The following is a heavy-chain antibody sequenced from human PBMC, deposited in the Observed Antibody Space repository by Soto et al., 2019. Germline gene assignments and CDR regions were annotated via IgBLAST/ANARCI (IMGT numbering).Heavy chain of an antibody. D-gene: IGHD3-22*01. CDR1: GFTFNSYG. V-gene: IGHV3-30*18. CDR3: AKDTYYYDSTGYYVFDD. Sequence: VQLVESGGGVVQPGTSLRLSCAASGFTFNSYGMHWVRQAPGKGLEWVAGISYDGSNKHYADSVKGRLTISRDNSKNTLYLQMSSLRDEDTAVYYCAKDTYYYDSTGYYVFDDWGQGTLVTVSS. CDR2: ISYDGSNK. J-gene: IGHJ4*02.